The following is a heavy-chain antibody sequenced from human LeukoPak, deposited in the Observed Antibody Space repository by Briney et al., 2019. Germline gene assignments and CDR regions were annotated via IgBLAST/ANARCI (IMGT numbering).Heavy chain of an antibody. D-gene: IGHD3-3*01. CDR3: ARPKKLRKNRGYFDY. Sequence: EASVKVSCKASGYTFTGYYMHWVRQAPGQGLEWMGWINPNSGGTNYAQKLQGRVTMTTDTSTSTAYMELRSLRSDDTAVYYCARPKKLRKNRGYFDYWGQGTLVTVSS. V-gene: IGHV1-2*02. CDR1: GYTFTGYY. CDR2: INPNSGGT. J-gene: IGHJ4*02.